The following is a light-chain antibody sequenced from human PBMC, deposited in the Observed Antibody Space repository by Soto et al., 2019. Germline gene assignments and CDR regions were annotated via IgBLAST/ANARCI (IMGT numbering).Light chain of an antibody. CDR2: GAS. V-gene: IGKV1-39*01. Sequence: DIQMTQYPSSLSASVGDRVTITCRASQTISIFLNWHQQKPGKAPKLLIYGASTLQGGAPSRFSGSGSGTGFTLTISRLQPEDFATYYCQRSYGSPPWTFGQGTNVDI. CDR3: QRSYGSPPWT. J-gene: IGKJ1*01. CDR1: QTISIF.